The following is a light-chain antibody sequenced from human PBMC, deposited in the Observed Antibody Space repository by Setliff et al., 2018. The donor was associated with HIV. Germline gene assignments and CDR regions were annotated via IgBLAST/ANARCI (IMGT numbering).Light chain of an antibody. CDR3: QSYDSSNPSWV. CDR1: SGSIASNY. Sequence: NFMLTQPHSVSESPGKTVTISCTCCSGSIASNYVQWYQQRPGSSPTTVIYEDNQRPSGVPDRFSGSIDSSSNSASLTISGLKTEDEADYYCQSYDSSNPSWVFGGGTKVTVL. CDR2: EDN. J-gene: IGLJ3*02. V-gene: IGLV6-57*01.